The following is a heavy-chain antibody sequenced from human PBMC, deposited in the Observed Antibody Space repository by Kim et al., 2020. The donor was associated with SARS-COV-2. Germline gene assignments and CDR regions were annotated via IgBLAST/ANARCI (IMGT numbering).Heavy chain of an antibody. D-gene: IGHD6-13*01. CDR2: I. Sequence: ILYADSVGGRFTISRDNAKNSLYLQTNSLRDEDTALYYCVRDGMATGNLDRWGQGTLVTVSS. CDR3: VRDGMATGNLDR. V-gene: IGHV3-48*02. J-gene: IGHJ5*02.